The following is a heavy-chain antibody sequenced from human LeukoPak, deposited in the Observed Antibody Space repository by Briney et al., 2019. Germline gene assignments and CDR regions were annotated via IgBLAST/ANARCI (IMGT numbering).Heavy chain of an antibody. Sequence: GGSLRLSWAASGFPFSSYSMSGVREAPGKGLEGGSAISGSGCSTYYADSVKGRFNISRDNSKTPLYLHMNSLRAEDTAVYYCAKDPRPQHYDILTGPGSYGMHVRGQGTTVTVSS. CDR3: AKDPRPQHYDILTGPGSYGMHV. J-gene: IGHJ6*02. CDR1: GFPFSSYS. V-gene: IGHV3-23*01. D-gene: IGHD3-9*01. CDR2: ISGSGCST.